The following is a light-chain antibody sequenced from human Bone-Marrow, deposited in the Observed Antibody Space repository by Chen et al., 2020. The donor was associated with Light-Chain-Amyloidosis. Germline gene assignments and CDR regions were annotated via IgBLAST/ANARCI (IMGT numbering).Light chain of an antibody. CDR2: RDT. CDR3: QSADSSGTYEVI. V-gene: IGLV3-25*03. Sequence: SYELTQPPSVSVSPGQTARITCSGDDLPTKYAYWYQQKPGQAPVLVIHRDTERPSGISARLYGSSSGTTATLTISGVQAEDEADYHCQSADSSGTYEVIFGGGTKLTVL. J-gene: IGLJ2*01. CDR1: DLPTKY.